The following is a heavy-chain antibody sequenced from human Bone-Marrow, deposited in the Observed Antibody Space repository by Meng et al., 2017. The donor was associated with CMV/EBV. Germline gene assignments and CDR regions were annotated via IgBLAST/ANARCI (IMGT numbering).Heavy chain of an antibody. D-gene: IGHD1-7*01. CDR2: IIPIFGTA. V-gene: IGHV1-69*12. CDR3: ARGVLFGEAGTVLDY. CDR1: GGTFSSYA. J-gene: IGHJ4*02. Sequence: QVPRVQSGAGVKKPGSSGKVSCKASGGTFSSYAISWVRQAPGQGLEWMGGIIPIFGTANYAQKFQGRVTITADESTSTAYMELSSLRSEDTAVYYCARGVLFGEAGTVLDYWGQGTLVTVSS.